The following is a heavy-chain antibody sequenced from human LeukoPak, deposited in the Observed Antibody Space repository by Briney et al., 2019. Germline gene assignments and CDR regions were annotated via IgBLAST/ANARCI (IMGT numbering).Heavy chain of an antibody. V-gene: IGHV3-49*04. Sequence: PGGSLGLSCRASGITFGDNGMSWVRQAPGKGLEWVGFIRSKAYGGTTEYAASVEGRSSISREDSKSIAYLQMNSLKTEDTAVYYCTRGQKDFDYWGQGTLVTVSS. CDR1: GITFGDNG. CDR3: TRGQKDFDY. CDR2: IRSKAYGGTT. J-gene: IGHJ4*02.